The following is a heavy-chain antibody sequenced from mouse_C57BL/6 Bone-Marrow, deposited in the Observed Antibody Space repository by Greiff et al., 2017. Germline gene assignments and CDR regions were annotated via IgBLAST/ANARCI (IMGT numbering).Heavy chain of an antibody. V-gene: IGHV1-7*01. CDR2: ITPSSGYT. J-gene: IGHJ2*01. CDR3: ERGDGRREFDY. CDR1: GYTFTSYW. D-gene: IGHD1-1*01. Sequence: QVQLQQSGAELAKPGASVKLSCKASGYTFTSYWMHWVNQRPGQGLEWIGYITPSSGYTKYNQKFKDKATLTADKSSSTAYMQLSSLTYEDSAVYYCERGDGRREFDYWGQGTTLTVSS.